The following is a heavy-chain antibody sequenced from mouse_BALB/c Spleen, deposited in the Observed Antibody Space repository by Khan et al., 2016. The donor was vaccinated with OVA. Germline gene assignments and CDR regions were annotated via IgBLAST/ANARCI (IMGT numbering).Heavy chain of an antibody. Sequence: VQLQESGAELAKPGASVKMSCKASGYTFTTYWMHWVKQRPGQGLEWIGYINPTSGYTDYNERFKDKATLSADKSSSTAYMQLSSLTSEDSAVYYCTRDRIDYWGQGTTHTVSA. V-gene: IGHV1-7*01. CDR1: GYTFTTYW. CDR2: INPTSGYT. CDR3: TRDRIDY. J-gene: IGHJ2*01.